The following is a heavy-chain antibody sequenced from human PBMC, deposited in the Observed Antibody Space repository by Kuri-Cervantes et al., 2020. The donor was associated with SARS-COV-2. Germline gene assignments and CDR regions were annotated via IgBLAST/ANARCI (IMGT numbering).Heavy chain of an antibody. V-gene: IGHV1-2*02. CDR2: INPNSGGT. J-gene: IGHJ3*02. D-gene: IGHD2-2*02. Sequence: ASVKVSCKASGYTFTGYYMHWVRQAPGQGLEWMGWINPNSGGTNYAQKFQGRVTMTRDTSISTACMELSRLRSDDTAVYYCTGGEYCSSTSCYKDAFDIWGQGTMVTVSS. CDR1: GYTFTGYY. CDR3: TGGEYCSSTSCYKDAFDI.